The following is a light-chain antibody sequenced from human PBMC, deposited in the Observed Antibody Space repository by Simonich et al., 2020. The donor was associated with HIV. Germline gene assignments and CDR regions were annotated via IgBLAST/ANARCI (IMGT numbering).Light chain of an antibody. V-gene: IGKV4-1*01. CDR2: WAS. CDR1: RSVLYRSNNKKY. CDR3: QQYYSFPFT. J-gene: IGKJ3*01. Sequence: DIVMTQSPDSLAVSLGERATGNCRSSRSVLYRSNNKKYLAWYQQKPGHPPKLLFSWASPLESGVPDRFSGSGSGTDFTLTVSSLQAEDVAVYYCQQYYSFPFTFGPGTKVDIK.